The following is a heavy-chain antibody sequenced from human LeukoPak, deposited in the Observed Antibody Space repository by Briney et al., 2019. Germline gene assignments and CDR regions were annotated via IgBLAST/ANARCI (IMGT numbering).Heavy chain of an antibody. D-gene: IGHD6-19*01. CDR1: GFTVSSNY. CDR2: IYSGGST. J-gene: IGHJ6*02. Sequence: PGGSLRLSCAASGFTVSSNYMSWVRQAPGKGLEWVSVIYSGGSTYYADSVKGRFTISRDNSKNTLYLQMNSLRAEGTAVYYCARDRWLVSNYYYYGMDVWGQGTTVTVSS. V-gene: IGHV3-66*01. CDR3: ARDRWLVSNYYYYGMDV.